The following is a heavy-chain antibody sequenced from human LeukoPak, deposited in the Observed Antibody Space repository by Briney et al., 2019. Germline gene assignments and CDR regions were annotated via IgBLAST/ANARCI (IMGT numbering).Heavy chain of an antibody. CDR3: ARDLWGGYYYYYMDV. CDR1: GYTFTSYY. D-gene: IGHD3-16*01. CDR2: INPSGGST. V-gene: IGHV1-46*01. J-gene: IGHJ6*03. Sequence: GASVKVSCKASGYTFTSYYMHWVRQAPGQGLEWMGIINPSGGSTSYTQKFQGRVTMTRDMSTSTVYMELSSLRSEDTAVYYCARDLWGGYYYYYMDVWAKGPRSPSP.